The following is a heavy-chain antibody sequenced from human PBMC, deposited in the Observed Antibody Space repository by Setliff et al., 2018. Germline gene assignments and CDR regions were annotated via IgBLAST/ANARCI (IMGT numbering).Heavy chain of an antibody. CDR1: GFIFSNFG. D-gene: IGHD3-10*01. Sequence: PGGSLRLSCGASGFIFSNFGMHWVRQAPGKGLEWVAAVSFDGRNKYYEDSVKGRFTISRDDSKNTLYLQMNSLRPEDTAVYYCAREYVLMWFGELKTRGGMDVWGQGTTVTVSS. CDR3: AREYVLMWFGELKTRGGMDV. J-gene: IGHJ6*02. V-gene: IGHV3-30*03. CDR2: VSFDGRNK.